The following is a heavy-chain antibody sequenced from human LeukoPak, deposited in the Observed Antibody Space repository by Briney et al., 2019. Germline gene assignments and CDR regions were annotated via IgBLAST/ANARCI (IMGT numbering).Heavy chain of an antibody. J-gene: IGHJ6*03. V-gene: IGHV4-34*01. CDR2: INHSGST. D-gene: IGHD3-10*01. CDR1: GGSFSGYY. Sequence: SETLSLTCAVYGGSFSGYYWSWIRQPPGKGLEWIGEINHSGSTNYNPSLKSRVTISVDTSKNQFSLKLSSVTAADTAVYYCARRYYYGSGSYRYYYYYYMDVWGKGTTVTISS. CDR3: ARRYYYGSGSYRYYYYYYMDV.